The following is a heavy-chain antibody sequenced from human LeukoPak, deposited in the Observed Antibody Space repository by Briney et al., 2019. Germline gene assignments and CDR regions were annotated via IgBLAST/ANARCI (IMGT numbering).Heavy chain of an antibody. V-gene: IGHV3-23*01. CDR3: AKDSRGYSSGWSRSFDN. J-gene: IGHJ4*02. D-gene: IGHD6-19*01. CDR2: ITGSGDRT. Sequence: HPGGSLRLSCAASGFSFSTFAMTWVRQAPGKGLKWVSVITGSGDRTYYADSVKGRFTISRDNSKNTLYLQLNSLRAEDTAVYYCAKDSRGYSSGWSRSFDNWGQGALVTVSS. CDR1: GFSFSTFA.